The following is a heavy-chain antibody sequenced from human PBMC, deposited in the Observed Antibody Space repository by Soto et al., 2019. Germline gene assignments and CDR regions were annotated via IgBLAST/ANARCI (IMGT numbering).Heavy chain of an antibody. CDR2: ISFDGSSE. V-gene: IGHV3-30*04. CDR1: GFTFSTYA. D-gene: IGHD3-10*01. J-gene: IGHJ4*02. CDR3: ARSVRGVVNTGIDY. Sequence: LRLSCVVSGFTFSTYAMYWVRQAPGQGLEWVALISFDGSSEYYADSVKGRFTISRDNSKDTLYLQINSLRAEDTAVFYCARSVRGVVNTGIDYWGQGTLVTVSS.